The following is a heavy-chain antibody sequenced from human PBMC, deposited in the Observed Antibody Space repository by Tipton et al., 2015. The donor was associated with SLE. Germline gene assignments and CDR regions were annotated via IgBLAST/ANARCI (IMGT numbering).Heavy chain of an antibody. CDR1: GFTFDDYT. Sequence: GSLRLSCAASGFTFDDYTMHWVRQAPGKGLEWVSLITWDGVSTYYADSVKGRFTISRDNSKNSLYLQMNSLRTEDTALYYCTKAYYYYMDVWGKGTTVTVSS. V-gene: IGHV3-43*01. CDR3: TKAYYYYMDV. J-gene: IGHJ6*03. CDR2: ITWDGVST.